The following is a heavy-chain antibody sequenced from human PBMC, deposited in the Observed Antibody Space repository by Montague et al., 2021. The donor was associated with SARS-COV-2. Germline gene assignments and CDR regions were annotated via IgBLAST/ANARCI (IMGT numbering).Heavy chain of an antibody. CDR3: ARSYDILTGYQSQALDY. J-gene: IGHJ4*02. CDR1: GFTFSSYE. CDR2: ISSSGSTI. V-gene: IGHV3-48*03. D-gene: IGHD3-9*01. Sequence: SLRLSCAASGFTFSSYEMNWVRQAPGKGLEWVSYISSSGSTIYYADSVKGRFTISRDNAKNSLYLQMNNLRAEDTAVYYCARSYDILTGYQSQALDYWGQGTLVTVSS.